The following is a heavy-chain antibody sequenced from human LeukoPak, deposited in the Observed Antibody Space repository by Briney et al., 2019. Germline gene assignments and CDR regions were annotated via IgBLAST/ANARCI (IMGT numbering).Heavy chain of an antibody. CDR3: VYTGWHDIRVPDY. CDR2: IIWNVVK. CDR1: GFLLRTSGVG. J-gene: IGHJ4*02. V-gene: IGHV2-5*01. D-gene: IGHD3-9*01. Sequence: SGPTLVNPTQTRTLTCYFSGFLLRTSGVGVGWIRQPPGKAVDWSALIIWNVVKGRIPSLKSRLTLTKETSPTNVAPTITNMEPVDTATYYCVYTGWHDIRVPDYWGQETLLTVSS.